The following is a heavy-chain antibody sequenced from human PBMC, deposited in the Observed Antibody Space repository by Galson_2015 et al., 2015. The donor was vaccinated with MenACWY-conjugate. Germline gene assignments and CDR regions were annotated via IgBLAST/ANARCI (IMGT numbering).Heavy chain of an antibody. D-gene: IGHD6-19*01. CDR2: ISSGSVHI. V-gene: IGHV3-21*06. J-gene: IGHJ6*04. Sequence: SLRLSCAGSGFSFRNYGINWIRQAPGKGLEWASTISSGSVHIYYRASVEGRSNISRDNAKNLVFLQMSNLRVEDTAVYYCVASSWSILAGRPSFLDVWGKGTTVIVSS. CDR1: GFSFRNYG. CDR3: VASSWSILAGRPSFLDV.